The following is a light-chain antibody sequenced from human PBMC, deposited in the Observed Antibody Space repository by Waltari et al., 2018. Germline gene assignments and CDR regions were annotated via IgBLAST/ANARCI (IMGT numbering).Light chain of an antibody. J-gene: IGKJ1*01. CDR2: KAS. CDR3: QQYNSPPWT. CDR1: QSISIW. V-gene: IGKV1-5*03. Sequence: DTQMTQSPSTLSASVGARVAITCRASQSISIWLAWYQQKPGKAPKLLIYKASSLESGVPSRFSGSGSGTEFTLTISSLQPEDFATYYCQQYNSPPWTFGQGTKVEIK.